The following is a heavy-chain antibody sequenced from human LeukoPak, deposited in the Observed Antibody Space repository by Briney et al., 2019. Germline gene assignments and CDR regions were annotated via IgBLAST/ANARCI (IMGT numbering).Heavy chain of an antibody. Sequence: GGSLRLSCAASGFTFSSYAMTWVRQPPGKGLEGVSSITGSTGSTYYADSVKGRFTISRDNSKNTLHLQMNSLRAKDTAVYYCAKRYSGSSGLYNFDYWGQGTLVTVSS. CDR1: GFTFSSYA. CDR3: AKRYSGSSGLYNFDY. D-gene: IGHD1-26*01. V-gene: IGHV3-23*01. J-gene: IGHJ4*02. CDR2: ITGSTGST.